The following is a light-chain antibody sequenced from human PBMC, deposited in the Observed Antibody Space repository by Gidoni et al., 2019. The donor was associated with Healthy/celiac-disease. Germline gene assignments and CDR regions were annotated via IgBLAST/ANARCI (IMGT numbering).Light chain of an antibody. CDR1: QGISSY. Sequence: AIRMSQSPSSCSASTGDRVTITCRASQGISSYLAWYQQKPGKAPKLLIYAASTLQSGVPSRVSGSGSGTDFTLTISSLQSEDFATYYCQQYYSYPLTFGGGTKVEIK. CDR3: QQYYSYPLT. V-gene: IGKV1-8*01. CDR2: AAS. J-gene: IGKJ4*01.